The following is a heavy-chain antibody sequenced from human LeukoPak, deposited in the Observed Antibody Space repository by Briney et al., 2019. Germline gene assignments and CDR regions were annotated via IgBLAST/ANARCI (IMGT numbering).Heavy chain of an antibody. Sequence: SETLSLTCTVSGGSISSYYWSWIRQPPGKGLEWIGYIYYSGSTNYNPSLKSRVTISVDTSKNQFSLKLSSVTAADTAVYYCAREKNFWSGYYYYYYGMDVWGQGTTVTVSS. D-gene: IGHD3-3*01. V-gene: IGHV4-59*12. J-gene: IGHJ6*02. CDR3: AREKNFWSGYYYYYYGMDV. CDR2: IYYSGST. CDR1: GGSISSYY.